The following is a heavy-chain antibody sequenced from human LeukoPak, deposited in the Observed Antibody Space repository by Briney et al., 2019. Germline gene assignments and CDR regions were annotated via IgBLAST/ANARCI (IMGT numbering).Heavy chain of an antibody. Sequence: SETLSLTCTVSGYSISSGYYWGWIRQPPGKGLEWIGSIYYSGSTYYNPSLKSRVTISVDTSKNQFSLKLSSVTAADTAVYYCARFAKVRGVITRGHFDYWGQGTLVTVSS. J-gene: IGHJ4*02. D-gene: IGHD3-10*01. CDR1: GYSISSGYY. V-gene: IGHV4-38-2*02. CDR2: IYYSGST. CDR3: ARFAKVRGVITRGHFDY.